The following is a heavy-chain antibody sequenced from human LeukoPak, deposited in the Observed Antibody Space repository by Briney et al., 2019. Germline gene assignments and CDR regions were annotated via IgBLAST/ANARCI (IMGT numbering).Heavy chain of an antibody. CDR1: GCTFTGYY. J-gene: IGHJ4*02. Sequence: GASVKVSCKASGCTFTGYYMHWVRQAPGQGLEWMGWINPNSGGTNYAQKFQGRVTMTRDTSISTAYMELSRLRSDDTAVYYCAREPLVGASTIDYWGQGTLVTVSS. CDR3: AREPLVGASTIDY. V-gene: IGHV1-2*02. CDR2: INPNSGGT. D-gene: IGHD1-26*01.